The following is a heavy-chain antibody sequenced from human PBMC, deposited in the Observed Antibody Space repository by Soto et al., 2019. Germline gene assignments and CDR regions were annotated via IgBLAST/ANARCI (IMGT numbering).Heavy chain of an antibody. J-gene: IGHJ4*02. D-gene: IGHD3-3*01. V-gene: IGHV1-18*04. Sequence: QIQLVQSGAEVKKPGASVKVSCKASGYSFTSYGITWVRQAPGQGPEWLGWITAENGNTNYAQKFQGRGTMTTDTSTNTAYMELRGLRSDATAVYYCARVVLEWLPTSGFDYWGQGTLVTVSS. CDR1: GYSFTSYG. CDR2: ITAENGNT. CDR3: ARVVLEWLPTSGFDY.